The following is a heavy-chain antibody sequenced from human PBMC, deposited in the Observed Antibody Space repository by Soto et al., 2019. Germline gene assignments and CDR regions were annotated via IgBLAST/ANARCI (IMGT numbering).Heavy chain of an antibody. J-gene: IGHJ6*02. D-gene: IGHD6-13*01. CDR2: ISAYNGNT. Sequence: QVQLVQSGAEVKKPGASVKVSCKASGYTFTSYGISWVRQAPGQGLEWMGWISAYNGNTNYAQKLQGRVTMTTDTSTSTAYMELRSLRSDDTAVYYCARVYSSSLQFSYYYYGMDVWGQGTTVTVSS. V-gene: IGHV1-18*01. CDR3: ARVYSSSLQFSYYYYGMDV. CDR1: GYTFTSYG.